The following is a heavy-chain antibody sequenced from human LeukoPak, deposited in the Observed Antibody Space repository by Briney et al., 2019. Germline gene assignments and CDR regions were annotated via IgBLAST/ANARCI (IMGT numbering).Heavy chain of an antibody. Sequence: GSLRLSCAASGFKLIGYSMNWVRQAPGKGLEWVSYINSSSGTIIYADSVKGRFTISRDNAKNSLYLQMNSLRAEDTAVYYCAKEGDNTGYRYFDDWGQGTLVTVSS. V-gene: IGHV3-48*04. CDR2: INSSSGTI. CDR3: AKEGDNTGYRYFDD. CDR1: GFKLIGYS. D-gene: IGHD3-22*01. J-gene: IGHJ4*02.